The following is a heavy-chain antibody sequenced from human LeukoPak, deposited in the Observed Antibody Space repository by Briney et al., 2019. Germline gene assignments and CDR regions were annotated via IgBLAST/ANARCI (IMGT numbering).Heavy chain of an antibody. D-gene: IGHD3-10*02. CDR2: ISSSGSTI. J-gene: IGHJ6*04. Sequence: GGSLRLSCAASGFTFSHYSMNMNWVRQAPGKGLEWVSYISSSGSTIYYADSVKGRFTISRGNAKNSLYLQMNSLRAEDTAVYYCAELGITMIGGVWGKGTTVTISS. V-gene: IGHV3-48*04. CDR3: AELGITMIGGV. CDR1: GFTFSHYS.